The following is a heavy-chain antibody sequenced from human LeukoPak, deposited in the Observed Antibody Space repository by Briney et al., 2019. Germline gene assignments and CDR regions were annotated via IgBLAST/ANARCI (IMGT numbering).Heavy chain of an antibody. CDR3: AFRSHSTAWSY. CDR1: KFTLSNYA. CDR2: ISSSGADT. D-gene: IGHD6-19*01. J-gene: IGHJ4*02. Sequence: GGSLGLSCAASKFTLSNYAMKWVRQAPGKGLEWVSGISSSGADTYYADSVKGRFTISRDNSQNTLFLQMNSLRAEDTAVYFCAFRSHSTAWSYWGQGTLVTVSS. V-gene: IGHV3-23*01.